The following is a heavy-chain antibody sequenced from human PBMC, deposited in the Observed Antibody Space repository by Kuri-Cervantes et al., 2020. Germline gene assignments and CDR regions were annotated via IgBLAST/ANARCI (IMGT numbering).Heavy chain of an antibody. J-gene: IGHJ5*02. CDR2: ISYDGGNK. D-gene: IGHD6-13*01. CDR1: GFTFTTYA. V-gene: IGHV3-30*07. Sequence: GGSLRLSCAASGFTFTTYAMHWVRQAPGKGLALVAVISYDGGNKYYADSVKGRFTISRDNAKNSLYLQMNSLRAEDTAVYYCARVGSSSRGRRFDPWGQGTLVTVSS. CDR3: ARVGSSSRGRRFDP.